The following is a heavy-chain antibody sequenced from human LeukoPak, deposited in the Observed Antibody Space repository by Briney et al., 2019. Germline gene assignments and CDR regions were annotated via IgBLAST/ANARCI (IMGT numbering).Heavy chain of an antibody. V-gene: IGHV3-11*06. D-gene: IGHD6-19*01. CDR3: ARALHSSGWYFDY. Sequence: GGSLRLSCAASGFTFSSYAMSWIRQAPGKGLEWVSYISSSSYTNYADSVKGRFTISRDNAKNSLYLQMNSLRAEDTAVYYCARALHSSGWYFDYWGQGTLVTVSS. CDR1: GFTFSSYA. CDR2: ISSSSYT. J-gene: IGHJ4*02.